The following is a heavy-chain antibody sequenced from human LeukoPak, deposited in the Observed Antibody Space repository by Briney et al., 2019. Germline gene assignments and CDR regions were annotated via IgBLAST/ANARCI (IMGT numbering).Heavy chain of an antibody. V-gene: IGHV3-30*02. J-gene: IGHJ4*02. D-gene: IGHD3-10*01. CDR2: IRYDGSNK. CDR1: GFTFSSYG. CDR3: AKEGPGGLNF. Sequence: GGSLRLSCAASGFTFSSYGMHWVRQAPGKGLEWVAFIRYDGSNKYYADSVKGRFTISRDNSKNMLFLQMNSLRIEDTAVYYCAKEGPGGLNFWGQGTLVTVSS.